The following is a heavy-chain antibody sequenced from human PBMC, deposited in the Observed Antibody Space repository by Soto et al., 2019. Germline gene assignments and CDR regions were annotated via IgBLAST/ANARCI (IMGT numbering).Heavy chain of an antibody. V-gene: IGHV4-30-2*01. CDR3: ARLDGGLGLPGGLLDY. Sequence: SETLSLTCALSGGSITSGGYSWSWIRQPPGRGLEWIGDIYHSGSTSYNPSLESRVTMSVDRARNHFSLELRSVTAADTAVYYCARLDGGLGLPGGLLDYWGQGALVTVSS. CDR1: GGSITSGGYS. D-gene: IGHD7-27*01. J-gene: IGHJ4*02. CDR2: IYHSGST.